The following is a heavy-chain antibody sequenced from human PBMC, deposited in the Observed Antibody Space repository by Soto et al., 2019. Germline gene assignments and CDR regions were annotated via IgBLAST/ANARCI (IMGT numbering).Heavy chain of an antibody. D-gene: IGHD3-22*01. CDR2: ISANGRNA. J-gene: IGHJ4*02. CDR1: GFTVSNYA. V-gene: IGHV3-23*01. Sequence: EVHLLESGGDVVQPGRSLRLSCAASGFTVSNYAMNWIRQAPGKGLEWLSSISANGRNAYDADAAKGLFTSSRDRSKNTLNLQLDSLRVEDTAIYFCAKDLSSLGWLALGAPFDSWGQGTLVTVSS. CDR3: AKDLSSLGWLALGAPFDS.